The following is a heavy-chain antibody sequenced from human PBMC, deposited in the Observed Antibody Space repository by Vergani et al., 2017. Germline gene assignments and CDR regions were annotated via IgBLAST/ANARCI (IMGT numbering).Heavy chain of an antibody. Sequence: QVQLVESGGGVVQPGRSLRLSCAASGFTFSSYGMHWVRQAPGKGLEWVAVIWYDGSNKYYADSVKGRFTISRDNSKNTLYLQMNSLRAEDTAVYYCARDYYYDSPGGAFDIWGQGTMVTVSS. J-gene: IGHJ3*02. CDR1: GFTFSSYG. CDR3: ARDYYYDSPGGAFDI. CDR2: IWYDGSNK. V-gene: IGHV3-33*01. D-gene: IGHD3-22*01.